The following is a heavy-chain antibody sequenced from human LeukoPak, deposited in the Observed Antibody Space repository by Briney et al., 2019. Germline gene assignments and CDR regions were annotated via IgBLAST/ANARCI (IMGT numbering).Heavy chain of an antibody. D-gene: IGHD1-14*01. V-gene: IGHV1-2*02. CDR3: AFTGVNWFDP. CDR1: GYTFTSYD. CDR2: MNPDSGGT. J-gene: IGHJ5*02. Sequence: ASVKVSCKASGYTFTSYDINWVRQATGQGLEWMGWMNPDSGGTNYAQKFQGRVTMTRDTSISTAYMELSRLRSDDTAVYYCAFTGVNWFDPWGQGTLVTVSS.